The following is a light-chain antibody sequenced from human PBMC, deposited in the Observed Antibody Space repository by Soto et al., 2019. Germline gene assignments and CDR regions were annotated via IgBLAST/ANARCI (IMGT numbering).Light chain of an antibody. J-gene: IGKJ2*01. V-gene: IGKV1-8*01. CDR2: AAS. CDR3: QQYYSYPYT. Sequence: ALRMTQSPSPLSASTGDRVTITCRASQGISSYLAWYQQKPGKAAKLLIYAASTLQSGVPSRFSGSGSGTDFTLTISCLQSEDFATYYCQQYYSYPYTFDQGTKLEIK. CDR1: QGISSY.